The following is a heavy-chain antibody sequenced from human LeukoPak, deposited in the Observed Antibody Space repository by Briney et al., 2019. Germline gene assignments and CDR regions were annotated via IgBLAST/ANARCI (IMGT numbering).Heavy chain of an antibody. V-gene: IGHV3-23*01. Sequence: GGSLRLSCAASRFTFSNYAMRWVRQARGKGLEWVSHISGGGSSTHYADSVKGRFTISRDNSKNTLYLQMTSLRAEDTAVYYCAKDHTVYGSGSYLDFWGQGTLVTVSS. J-gene: IGHJ4*02. CDR3: AKDHTVYGSGSYLDF. CDR2: ISGGGSST. CDR1: RFTFSNYA. D-gene: IGHD3-10*01.